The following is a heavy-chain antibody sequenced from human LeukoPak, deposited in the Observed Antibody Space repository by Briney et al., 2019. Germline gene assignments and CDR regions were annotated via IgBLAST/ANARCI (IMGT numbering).Heavy chain of an antibody. CDR3: AKVPNWNDISRFDY. Sequence: GGSLRLSCAASGFTFSNFAMTWVRQAPGKGLEWVSVISGSGGTTYYSDSVKGRFIISRDNSKDTLYLQMNSLRAEDTAVYYCAKVPNWNDISRFDYWGQGTLVTVPS. CDR2: ISGSGGTT. V-gene: IGHV3-23*01. J-gene: IGHJ4*02. CDR1: GFTFSNFA. D-gene: IGHD1-1*01.